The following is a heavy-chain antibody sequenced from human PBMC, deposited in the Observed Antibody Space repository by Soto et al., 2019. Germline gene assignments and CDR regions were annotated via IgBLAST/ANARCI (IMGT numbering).Heavy chain of an antibody. CDR3: ATTLEFLWFGEGRDTRDYGMDV. Sequence: ASVEVCCKASGYTLTGYYVHWVRQAPGQGFEWVGWINPNSGGTNYAQKFLGRVIMTRDTSISTAYMELSGLRSDDTAVYYWATTLEFLWFGEGRDTRDYGMDVWGKGTTVAVSS. CDR1: GYTLTGYY. D-gene: IGHD3-10*01. V-gene: IGHV1-2*02. CDR2: INPNSGGT. J-gene: IGHJ6*04.